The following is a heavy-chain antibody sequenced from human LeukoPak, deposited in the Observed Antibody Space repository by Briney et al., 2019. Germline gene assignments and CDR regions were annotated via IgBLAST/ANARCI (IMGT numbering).Heavy chain of an antibody. CDR2: ISSSSSYT. V-gene: IGHV3-11*06. CDR1: GFTFSDYY. CDR3: ARTYGTGTFSDY. J-gene: IGHJ4*02. Sequence: GGSLRLSCAASGFTFSDYYMSWIRQAPGKGLEWVSYISSSSSYTNYADSVKGRFTISRDNANNSLYLEMNSLRAEDTAVFYCARTYGTGTFSDYWGQGTLVAVSS. D-gene: IGHD3-10*01.